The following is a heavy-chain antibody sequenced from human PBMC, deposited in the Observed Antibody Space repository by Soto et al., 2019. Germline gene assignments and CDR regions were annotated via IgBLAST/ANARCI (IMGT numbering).Heavy chain of an antibody. V-gene: IGHV4-30-2*01. Sequence: SETLSLTCAVSGGSISSGGYSWSWIRQPPGKGLEWIGYIYHSGSTYYNPSLKSRVTISVDRSKNQFSLKLSSVTAADTAVYYCARVNGVDFWSGYRDRYYYGMDVWGQGTTVTVS. D-gene: IGHD3-3*01. CDR1: GGSISSGGYS. CDR3: ARVNGVDFWSGYRDRYYYGMDV. CDR2: IYHSGST. J-gene: IGHJ6*02.